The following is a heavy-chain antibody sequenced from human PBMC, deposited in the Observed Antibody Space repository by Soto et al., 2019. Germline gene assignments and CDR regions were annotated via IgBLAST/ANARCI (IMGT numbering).Heavy chain of an antibody. CDR2: ISGTGGST. CDR3: AKVSDFGSGYYPAPVFLDY. J-gene: IGHJ4*02. V-gene: IGHV3-23*01. Sequence: EVQLLDSGGGLVQPGGSLRLSCAASGFTFSTYAMSWVRQAPGKGLEWVSAISGTGGSTYYADSVKGRFTISRDNSKNTLSLQMNGLRAEVTAVYYCAKVSDFGSGYYPAPVFLDYWGQGALVTVSS. CDR1: GFTFSTYA. D-gene: IGHD3-3*01.